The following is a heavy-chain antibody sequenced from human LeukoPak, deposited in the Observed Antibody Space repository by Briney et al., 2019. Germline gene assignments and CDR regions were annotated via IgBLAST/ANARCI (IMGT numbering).Heavy chain of an antibody. D-gene: IGHD4-17*01. V-gene: IGHV4-59*01. Sequence: SETLSLTCTVSGGSISSYYWGWIRQPPGKGLEWIGYIYYSGSTNYNPSLKSRVTISVDTSKNQFSLKLSSVTAADTAVYYCARSPYGDYPVDYWGQGTLVTVSS. CDR1: GGSISSYY. CDR3: ARSPYGDYPVDY. CDR2: IYYSGST. J-gene: IGHJ4*02.